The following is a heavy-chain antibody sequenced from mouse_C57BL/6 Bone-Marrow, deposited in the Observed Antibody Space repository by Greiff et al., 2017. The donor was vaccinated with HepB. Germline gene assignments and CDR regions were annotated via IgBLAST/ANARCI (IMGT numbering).Heavy chain of an antibody. CDR2: ISYDGSN. J-gene: IGHJ4*01. D-gene: IGHD2-5*01. CDR3: ALYSNYVKGFAMDY. CDR1: GYSITSGYY. V-gene: IGHV3-6*01. Sequence: EVQLVESGPGLVKPSQSLSLTCSVTGYSITSGYYWTWIRQFPGNKLEWMGYISYDGSNNYNPSLKNRISITRDTSKNQFFLKLNSVTTVDTATYYCALYSNYVKGFAMDYWGQGTSVTVSS.